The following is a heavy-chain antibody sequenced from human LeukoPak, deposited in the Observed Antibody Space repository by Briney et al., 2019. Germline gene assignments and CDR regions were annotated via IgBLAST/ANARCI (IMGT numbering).Heavy chain of an antibody. CDR1: GYTFTSHA. J-gene: IGHJ4*02. CDR3: ARGGDNCVPVREVMPPIDY. CDR2: INAGNGNT. Sequence: ASVTVSCKASGYTFTSHAMHWVRQAPGQRLEWMGWINAGNGNTKYSQKFQGRVTIARDTSASTAYMELSSLRSEDTAVYYCARGGDNCVPVREVMPPIDYWGQGTLVTVSS. D-gene: IGHD3-10*01. V-gene: IGHV1-3*01.